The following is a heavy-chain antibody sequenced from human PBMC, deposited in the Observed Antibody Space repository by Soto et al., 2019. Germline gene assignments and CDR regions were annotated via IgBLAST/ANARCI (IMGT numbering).Heavy chain of an antibody. CDR1: GFTFNKYA. D-gene: IGHD3-16*01. V-gene: IGHV3-23*01. CDR2: ISGSGAST. J-gene: IGHJ4*02. CDR3: AKTPGVITVITSFDH. Sequence: VGSLILSCLASGFTFNKYALAWVRQAPGKWLEWVSAISGSGASTYDADSVKGRFTISRDNSNNTLYLQMNSLRAEDTAVYYCAKTPGVITVITSFDHWGQGAPVTV.